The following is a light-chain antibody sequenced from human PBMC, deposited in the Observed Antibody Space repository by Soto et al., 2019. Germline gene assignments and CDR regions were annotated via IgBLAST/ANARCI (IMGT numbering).Light chain of an antibody. Sequence: EIVLTQSPGTLSLSPGERVTISCRASQSVSNNYLAWYQQKPGQAPRLLIYAASNRARGIPDRFGGSGSGTDFTLTVRRLESEDFAVYYCQQYGSAPWTFCQWTKVE. CDR2: AAS. V-gene: IGKV3-20*01. CDR3: QQYGSAPWT. CDR1: QSVSNNY. J-gene: IGKJ1*01.